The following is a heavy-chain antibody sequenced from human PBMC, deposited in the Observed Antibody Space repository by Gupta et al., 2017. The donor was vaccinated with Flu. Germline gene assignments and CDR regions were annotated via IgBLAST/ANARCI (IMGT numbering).Heavy chain of an antibody. CDR3: VFWCSSATCYATRQFQH. CDR2: IKRDGSER. Sequence: DVQLVESGGGLVQPGGSLRLSCTASGISLSNYWMTWVRQGPVKGLEWVANIKRDGSERFYADAVKGRFTISRDDARNSLFLHMNSLRADDTALYYWVFWCSSATCYATRQFQHCGQGTLVTVSS. J-gene: IGHJ1*01. V-gene: IGHV3-7*02. CDR1: GISLSNYW. D-gene: IGHD2-2*01.